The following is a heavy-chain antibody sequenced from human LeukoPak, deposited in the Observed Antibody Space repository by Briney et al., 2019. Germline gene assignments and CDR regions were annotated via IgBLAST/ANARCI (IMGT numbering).Heavy chain of an antibody. D-gene: IGHD2-21*01. J-gene: IGHJ4*02. Sequence: ASVKVSCKASGYTFTGYYMHWVRQAPGQGLEWMGWINPNSGGTNYAQKFQGRVTMTRDTSINTAYMELSRLRSDDTAVYYCARGANLGLLPDDYWGQGTLVTVSS. CDR3: ARGANLGLLPDDY. CDR2: INPNSGGT. V-gene: IGHV1-2*02. CDR1: GYTFTGYY.